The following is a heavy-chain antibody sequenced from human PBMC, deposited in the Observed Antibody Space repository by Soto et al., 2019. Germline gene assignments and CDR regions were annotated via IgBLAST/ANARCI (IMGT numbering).Heavy chain of an antibody. V-gene: IGHV1-46*01. J-gene: IGHJ1*01. CDR1: GYSFTNYY. CDR2: INAGGGYT. D-gene: IGHD3-22*01. CDR3: ARSDDSSGYYYMNFQH. Sequence: GASVKVSCKASGYSFTNYYMHWVRQAPGQGLEWMGTINAGGGYTTYAQRFQGRVTMTRDTSTSTVSMELRSLRSDDTAMYYCARSDDSSGYYYMNFQHWGQGTLVTVSS.